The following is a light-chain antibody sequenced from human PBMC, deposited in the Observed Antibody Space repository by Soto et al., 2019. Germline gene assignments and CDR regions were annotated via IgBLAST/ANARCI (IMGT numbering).Light chain of an antibody. CDR2: GAS. Sequence: EIVMTQSPATLSVSPGERATLSCRASQSISSNLAWYQRRPGQAPRLLIYGASARATGIPARFNGSGSGTEFTLTISSLQSEDFAVYYCQQYNNWRPYTFGQGTKVEIK. V-gene: IGKV3-15*01. CDR3: QQYNNWRPYT. CDR1: QSISSN. J-gene: IGKJ2*01.